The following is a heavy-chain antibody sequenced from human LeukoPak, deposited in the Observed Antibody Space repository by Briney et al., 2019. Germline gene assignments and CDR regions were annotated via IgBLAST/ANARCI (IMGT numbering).Heavy chain of an antibody. D-gene: IGHD3-9*01. J-gene: IGHJ4*02. Sequence: PSETLSLTCAVYGGSFSGYYWSWIRQPPGKGLEWIGEINHSGSTNYNPSLKSRVTISVDTSKNQFSLKLSSMTAADTAVYYCARGLGRYFDWLSRAYFDYWGQGTLVTVSS. CDR3: ARGLGRYFDWLSRAYFDY. CDR2: INHSGST. CDR1: GGSFSGYY. V-gene: IGHV4-34*01.